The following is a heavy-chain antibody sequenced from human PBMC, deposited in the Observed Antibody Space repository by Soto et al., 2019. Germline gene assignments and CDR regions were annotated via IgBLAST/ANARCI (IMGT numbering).Heavy chain of an antibody. CDR1: GYTFTRNG. CDR3: VKDRDSNSWPSRDV. J-gene: IGHJ6*02. Sequence: GASVKVSCKPSGYTFTRNGISWVRQAPGQGLEWMGWISPNSGNTKYAQKLQGRVIMTTDTPTSTAYMELRSLRSDDTAVYYCVKDRDSNSWPSRDVWGPGTTVTVSS. D-gene: IGHD3-22*01. CDR2: ISPNSGNT. V-gene: IGHV1-18*01.